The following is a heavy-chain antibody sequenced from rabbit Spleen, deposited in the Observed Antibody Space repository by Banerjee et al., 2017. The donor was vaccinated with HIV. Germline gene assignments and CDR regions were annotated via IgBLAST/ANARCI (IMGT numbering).Heavy chain of an antibody. Sequence: QEQLEESGGDLVKPGASLTLTCTASGFSFSSSDWIYRVRQAPGKGLEWIGYIDPVFGSAYYASWAKGRFTISKTSSTTVTLQMTSLTAADTATYFCAREKSGNYGYDLWGPGTLVTVS. CDR3: AREKSGNYGYDL. D-gene: IGHD6-1*01. CDR1: GFSFSSSDW. V-gene: IGHV1S45*01. J-gene: IGHJ4*01. CDR2: IDPVFGSA.